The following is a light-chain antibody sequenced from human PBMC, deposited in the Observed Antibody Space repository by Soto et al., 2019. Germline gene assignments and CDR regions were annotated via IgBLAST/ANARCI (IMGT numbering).Light chain of an antibody. CDR1: QSISSY. V-gene: IGKV1-5*03. CDR2: KAS. CDR3: QQYNSYSYT. Sequence: DIQMTQSPTTLSASVGDRVTITCRASQSISSYLAWYQQKPGKAPKLLIYKASSLESGVPSRFSGSASGTEFTLTISSLQPDDCATYYFQQYNSYSYTFGQGTKLEIK. J-gene: IGKJ2*01.